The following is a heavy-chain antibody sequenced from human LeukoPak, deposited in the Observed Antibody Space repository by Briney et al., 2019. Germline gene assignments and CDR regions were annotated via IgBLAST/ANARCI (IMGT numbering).Heavy chain of an antibody. CDR2: ISSNGGST. Sequence: PGGSLRLSCSASGFTFSSYAMHWVRQAPGKGLEYVSAISSNGGSTYYADSVRGRFTISRDNSKNTLYLQMSSPRAEDTAVYYCVKERMVRGVDYYFDYWGQGTLVTVSS. CDR3: VKERMVRGVDYYFDY. V-gene: IGHV3-64D*09. D-gene: IGHD3-10*01. J-gene: IGHJ4*02. CDR1: GFTFSSYA.